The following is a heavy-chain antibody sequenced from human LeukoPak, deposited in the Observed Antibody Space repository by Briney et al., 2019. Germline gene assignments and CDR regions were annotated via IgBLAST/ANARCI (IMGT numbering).Heavy chain of an antibody. Sequence: GRSLRLSCAASGFTFSSYAMHWVRQAPGKGLKWVAVISYDGSNKDYADSVKGRFTISRDNSKNTLYLQMNSLRAEDTAVYYCARDDSEPLKLWSAYHYYYYYGMDVWGQGTTVTVSS. D-gene: IGHD5-18*01. V-gene: IGHV3-30-3*01. CDR3: ARDDSEPLKLWSAYHYYYYYGMDV. CDR2: ISYDGSNK. CDR1: GFTFSSYA. J-gene: IGHJ6*02.